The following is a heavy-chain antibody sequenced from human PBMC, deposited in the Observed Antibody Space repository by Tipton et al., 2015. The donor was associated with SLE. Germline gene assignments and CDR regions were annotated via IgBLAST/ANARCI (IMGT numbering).Heavy chain of an antibody. V-gene: IGHV4-59*01. CDR2: IYYNGHT. J-gene: IGHJ4*02. CDR1: GGSITNYY. CDR3: ARLNDATAIASFDY. Sequence: TLSLTCTVSGGSITNYYWTWIRQPPGKGLEWIGYIYYNGHTNYSPSLKSRVTLSVDTSKNQFSLTLSSVTAADTAVYYCARLNDATAIASFDYWGQGNLVTVSS. D-gene: IGHD2-21*02.